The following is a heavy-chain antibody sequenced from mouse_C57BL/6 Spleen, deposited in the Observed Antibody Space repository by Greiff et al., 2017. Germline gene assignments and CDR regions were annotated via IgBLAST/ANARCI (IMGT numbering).Heavy chain of an antibody. V-gene: IGHV1-69*01. CDR1: GYTFTSYW. CDR2: IDPSDSYT. CDR3: ARYGNYEGFDY. J-gene: IGHJ2*01. Sequence: QVQLKQPGAELVMPGASVKLSCKASGYTFTSYWMHWVKQRPGQGLEWIGEIDPSDSYTNYNQKFKGKSTLTVDKSSSPAYMQLSSLTSEDSAVYYCARYGNYEGFDYWGQGTTLTVSS. D-gene: IGHD2-1*01.